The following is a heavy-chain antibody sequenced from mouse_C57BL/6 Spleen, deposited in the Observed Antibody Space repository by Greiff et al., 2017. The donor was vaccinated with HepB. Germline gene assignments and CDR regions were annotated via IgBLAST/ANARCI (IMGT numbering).Heavy chain of an antibody. CDR3: TTGYYDSSWFAY. V-gene: IGHV14-4*01. D-gene: IGHD1-1*01. CDR1: GFNIKDDY. CDR2: IDPENGDT. Sequence: EVQLQQSGAELVRPGASVKLSCTASGFNIKDDYMHWVKQRPEQGLEWIGWIDPENGDTEYASKFQGKATIPADTSSNTAYLQLSSLTSEDTAVYYCTTGYYDSSWFAYWGQGTLVTVSA. J-gene: IGHJ3*01.